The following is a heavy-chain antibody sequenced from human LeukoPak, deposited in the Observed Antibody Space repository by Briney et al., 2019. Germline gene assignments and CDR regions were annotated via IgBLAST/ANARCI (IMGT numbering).Heavy chain of an antibody. V-gene: IGHV1-69*01. D-gene: IGHD2-21*01. CDR1: GGTFSSYA. CDR3: ARDPCGGDCCHDAFDI. J-gene: IGHJ3*02. Sequence: ASVKVSCKASGGTFSSYAISWVRQAPGQGLEWMGGIIPIFGTANYAQKFQGRVTITADESTSTAYMELSSLRSEDTAVYYCARDPCGGDCCHDAFDIWGQGTMVTVSS. CDR2: IIPIFGTA.